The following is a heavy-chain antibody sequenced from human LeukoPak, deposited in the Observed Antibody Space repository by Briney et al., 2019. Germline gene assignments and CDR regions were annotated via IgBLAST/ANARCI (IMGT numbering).Heavy chain of an antibody. J-gene: IGHJ3*02. V-gene: IGHV3-23*01. CDR3: AKDYGGNSPHAFDI. CDR2: ISGSGGST. CDR1: GFTFSIYA. D-gene: IGHD4-23*01. Sequence: PGGSLRLSCAASGFTFSIYAMSWVRQAPGKGLEWVSAISGSGGSTDYAESVKGRFTISRDNSKNTLYLQMNSLRAEDTAVYYCAKDYGGNSPHAFDIWGQGTMVTVSS.